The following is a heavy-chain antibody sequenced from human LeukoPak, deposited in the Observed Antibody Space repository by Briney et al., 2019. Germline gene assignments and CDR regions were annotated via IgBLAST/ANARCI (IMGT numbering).Heavy chain of an antibody. CDR2: IIPILGIA. D-gene: IGHD3-10*01. V-gene: IGHV1-69*04. J-gene: IGHJ3*02. CDR1: GGTFSSYA. Sequence: ASVKVSCKASGGTFSSYAISWVRQAPGQGLEWMGRIIPILGIANYAQKFQGRVTITADKSTSTAYMELSSLRSEDTAVYYCARVYYYDAFDIWGQGTMVTVSS. CDR3: ARVYYYDAFDI.